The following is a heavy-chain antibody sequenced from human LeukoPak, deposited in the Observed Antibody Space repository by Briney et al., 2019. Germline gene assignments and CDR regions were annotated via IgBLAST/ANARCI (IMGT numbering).Heavy chain of an antibody. CDR2: VYYSGST. CDR3: ARDRGDITPTTVFDY. CDR1: GGSIGSYY. D-gene: IGHD2-15*01. Sequence: SETLTLTCTVTGGSIGSYYWSWIRRPPGKGLEWIGYVYYSGSTNYNPSLKSRVTISVDTSKNQLSLKLTSVTAADTAVYYCARDRGDITPTTVFDYWGQGTLVTVSS. V-gene: IGHV4-59*01. J-gene: IGHJ4*02.